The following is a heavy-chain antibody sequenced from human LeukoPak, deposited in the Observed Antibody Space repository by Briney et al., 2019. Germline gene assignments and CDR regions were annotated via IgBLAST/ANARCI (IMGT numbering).Heavy chain of an antibody. J-gene: IGHJ4*02. V-gene: IGHV3-64*01. CDR2: ISSNGGST. CDR1: GFTFSSYA. CDR3: ARRRGGDLDRGRKIDY. D-gene: IGHD2-21*01. Sequence: GGSLRLSCAASGFTFSSYAMHWVRQAPGKGLEYVSAISSNGGSTYYANSVKGRFTISRDNSKNTLYLQMDSLRAEDMAVYYCARRRGGDLDRGRKIDYWGQGTLVTVSS.